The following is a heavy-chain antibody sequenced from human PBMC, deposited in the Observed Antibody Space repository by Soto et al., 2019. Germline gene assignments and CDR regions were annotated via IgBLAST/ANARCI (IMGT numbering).Heavy chain of an antibody. CDR2: INAGNGNT. D-gene: IGHD2-2*01. CDR1: GYTFTSYA. V-gene: IGHV1-3*05. J-gene: IGHJ6*02. Sequence: QVKLVQSGAEEKKPGASVKVSCKASGYTFTSYAMHWVRQAPGQRLEWMGWINAGNGNTKYSQKFPGRVTITRDKSASTAYMELSSLRSEDTAVYYCARVYCISTGCYGAATYGMDVWGQGTTVTVSS. CDR3: ARVYCISTGCYGAATYGMDV.